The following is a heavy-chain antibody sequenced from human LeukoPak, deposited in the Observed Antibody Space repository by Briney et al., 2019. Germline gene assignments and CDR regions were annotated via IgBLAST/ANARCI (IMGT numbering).Heavy chain of an antibody. V-gene: IGHV4-4*07. J-gene: IGHJ4*02. CDR2: TYTSGST. CDR3: ARDLSYCSSTRCYAPYYFDY. CDR1: GGSVGSYY. D-gene: IGHD2-2*01. Sequence: PSETLSLTCSVSGGSVGSYYWSWIRQPAGKGLEWIGRTYTSGSTNYNPSLRSRATISVDKSKSQFSLKLTSVTAADTAVYYCARDLSYCSSTRCYAPYYFDYWGQGTLVTVSS.